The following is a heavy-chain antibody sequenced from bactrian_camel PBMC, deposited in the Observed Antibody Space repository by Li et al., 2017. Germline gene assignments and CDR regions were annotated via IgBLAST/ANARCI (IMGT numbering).Heavy chain of an antibody. J-gene: IGHJ4*01. CDR1: RYTYSSNC. CDR3: ARMIYGPTWSATAD. Sequence: VQLVESGGGSVQAGGSLRLSCAASRYTYSSNCMGWSRQAPGKEREGVVGFVSDGSTRYADSVKGRFTTSRDNAKNTLFLQMNRLKTEDTGMYYCARMIYGPTWSATADRGQGTQVTVS. V-gene: IGHV3S53*01. D-gene: IGHD8*01. CDR2: FVSDGST.